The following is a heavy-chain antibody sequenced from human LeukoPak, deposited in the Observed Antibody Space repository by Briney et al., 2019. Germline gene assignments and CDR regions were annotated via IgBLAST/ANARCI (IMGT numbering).Heavy chain of an antibody. CDR3: ARQIYDYVWGY. D-gene: IGHD3-16*01. CDR1: GGSFSGYY. Sequence: SETLSLTCAVYGGSFSGYYWSWIRQPPGKGLEWIGEINHSGSTNYNPSLKGRVTISVDTSKNQFSLKLSSVTAADTAVYYCARQIYDYVWGYWGQGTLVTVSS. J-gene: IGHJ4*02. CDR2: INHSGST. V-gene: IGHV4-34*01.